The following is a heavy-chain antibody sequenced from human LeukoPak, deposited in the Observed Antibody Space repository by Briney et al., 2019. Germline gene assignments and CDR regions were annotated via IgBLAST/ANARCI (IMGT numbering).Heavy chain of an antibody. Sequence: ASVKVSCKASGYTFTSYYMHWVRQAPGQGLEWMGIINPSGGSTSYAQKFQGRVTMTRDTSTSTAYMELSSLRSEDTAVYYCATVLAAHFDYWGQGTLVTVSS. CDR2: INPSGGST. D-gene: IGHD6-13*01. CDR3: ATVLAAHFDY. CDR1: GYTFTSYY. V-gene: IGHV1-46*01. J-gene: IGHJ4*02.